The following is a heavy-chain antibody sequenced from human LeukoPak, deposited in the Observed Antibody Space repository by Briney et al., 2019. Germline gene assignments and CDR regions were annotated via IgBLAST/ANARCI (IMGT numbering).Heavy chain of an antibody. CDR1: GGSISSGDYY. D-gene: IGHD3-3*01. CDR3: ARAPIGVVTFFDY. V-gene: IGHV4-30-4*08. CDR2: IYYSGST. Sequence: KASQTLSLTCTVSGGSISSGDYYWSWIRQPPGKGLEWIGYIYYSGSTYYNPSLKSRVTISVDTSKNQFSLKLSPVTAADTAVYYCARAPIGVVTFFDYWGQGTLVTVSS. J-gene: IGHJ4*02.